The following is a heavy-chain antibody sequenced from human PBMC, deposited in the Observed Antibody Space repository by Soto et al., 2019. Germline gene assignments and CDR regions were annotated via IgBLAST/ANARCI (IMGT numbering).Heavy chain of an antibody. J-gene: IGHJ4*02. D-gene: IGHD3-3*01. V-gene: IGHV3-33*01. CDR2: IWYDGSNK. CDR3: ARDRRFLEWLDY. Sequence: QMHLVESGGGVVQPGRSLTLSWVASGFTFTSYGIHWVRQAPGKGLEWVAVIWYDGSNKYYGDSVKGRFSISRDNSKNTVYLQMNSLRAEDTAVYYCARDRRFLEWLDYWGQGTLVSFSS. CDR1: GFTFTSYG.